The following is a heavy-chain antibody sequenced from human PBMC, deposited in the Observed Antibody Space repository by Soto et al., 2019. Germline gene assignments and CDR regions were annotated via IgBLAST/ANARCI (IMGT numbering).Heavy chain of an antibody. D-gene: IGHD6-6*01. CDR3: TREGSSSSYGMDV. Sequence: LRLSCAVSGFTLRSYWMHWVRQAPGKGLVWVSRITSDGSSTSYADSVKGRFTISRDNAKNTLYLQMNSLRAEDTAVYYCTREGSSSSYGMDVWGQGTTVTVSS. CDR1: GFTLRSYW. CDR2: ITSDGSST. J-gene: IGHJ6*02. V-gene: IGHV3-74*01.